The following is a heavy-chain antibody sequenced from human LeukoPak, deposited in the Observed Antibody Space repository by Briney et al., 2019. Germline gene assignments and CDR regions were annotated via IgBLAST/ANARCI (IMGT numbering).Heavy chain of an antibody. V-gene: IGHV5-51*01. CDR1: GYRFTSYW. D-gene: IGHD4/OR15-4a*01. Sequence: GASLKISCKGSGYRFTSYWIGWVRQMPGKGLEWMGIIYPGDSDTRYSPSFQGQVTISADKSISTAYLQWSSLKASDTAMYYCARPYGAPHNWFDPWGQGTLVTVSS. J-gene: IGHJ5*02. CDR2: IYPGDSDT. CDR3: ARPYGAPHNWFDP.